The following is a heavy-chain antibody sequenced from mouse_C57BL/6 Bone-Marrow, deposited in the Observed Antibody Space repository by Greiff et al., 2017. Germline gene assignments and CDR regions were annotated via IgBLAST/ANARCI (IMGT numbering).Heavy chain of an antibody. CDR3: TVIYYG. CDR1: GFNIKDDY. J-gene: IGHJ4*01. Sequence: EVHLVESGAELVRPGASVKLSCTASGFNIKDDYMHWVKQRPEQGLEWIGWLDPENGDTEYASKFQGKATITADTSSNTAYLQLSSLTSEDTAVYYCTVIYYGWGQGTSVTVSS. D-gene: IGHD2-1*01. CDR2: LDPENGDT. V-gene: IGHV14-4*01.